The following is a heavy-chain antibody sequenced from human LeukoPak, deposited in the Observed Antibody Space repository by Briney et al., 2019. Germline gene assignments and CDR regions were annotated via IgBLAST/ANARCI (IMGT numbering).Heavy chain of an antibody. Sequence: ASVKVSCKVSGYTLTELSMHWVRQAPGKGLEWMGGFDPEDGETIYAQKFQGRVTMTEDTSTDTAYMELSSLRSEDTAVYYCATSGSYSGSYWAFDIWGQGTMVTVSS. D-gene: IGHD1-26*01. CDR1: GYTLTELS. V-gene: IGHV1-24*01. CDR2: FDPEDGET. CDR3: ATSGSYSGSYWAFDI. J-gene: IGHJ3*02.